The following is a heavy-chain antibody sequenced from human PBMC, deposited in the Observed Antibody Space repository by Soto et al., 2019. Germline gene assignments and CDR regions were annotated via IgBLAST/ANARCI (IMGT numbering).Heavy chain of an antibody. CDR2: INHSGST. V-gene: IGHV4-34*01. D-gene: IGHD6-19*01. CDR3: ARGPYSSGWGRSRQSWFDP. Sequence: SETLSLTCAVYGGSFSGYYWSWIRQPPGKGLEWIGEINHSGSTNYNPSLKSRVTISVDTSKNLFSLKLSSVTAADTAVYYCARGPYSSGWGRSRQSWFDPWGQGTLVTVSS. CDR1: GGSFSGYY. J-gene: IGHJ5*02.